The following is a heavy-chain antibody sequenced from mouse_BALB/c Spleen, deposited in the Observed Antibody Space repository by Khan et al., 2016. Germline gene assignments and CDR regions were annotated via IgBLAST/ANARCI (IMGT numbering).Heavy chain of an antibody. Sequence: QIQLVQSGPELKKPGETVRISCKASGYTFTTAGMQWVQKMPGKGLKWIGWINTHSGVPKYAEDFKGRFAFSLETSASTAYLQIRNLKNDDTATYFCARTVGKYGYFDYWGQGTTLTVSS. CDR2: INTHSGVP. V-gene: IGHV9-4*02. D-gene: IGHD2-1*01. CDR3: ARTVGKYGYFDY. CDR1: GYTFTTAG. J-gene: IGHJ2*01.